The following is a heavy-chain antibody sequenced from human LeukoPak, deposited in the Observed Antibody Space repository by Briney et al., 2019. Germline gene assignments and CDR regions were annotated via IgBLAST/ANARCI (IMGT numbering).Heavy chain of an antibody. Sequence: PSETLSLTCAVYGGSFSGYYWSWIRQPPGKGLEWIGEINHSGSTNYNPSLKSRVTISVDTSKNQFSLKLSSVTAADTAVYYCARLEMATNRANDYWGQGTLVTVSS. CDR2: INHSGST. D-gene: IGHD5-24*01. J-gene: IGHJ4*02. V-gene: IGHV4-34*01. CDR3: ARLEMATNRANDY. CDR1: GGSFSGYY.